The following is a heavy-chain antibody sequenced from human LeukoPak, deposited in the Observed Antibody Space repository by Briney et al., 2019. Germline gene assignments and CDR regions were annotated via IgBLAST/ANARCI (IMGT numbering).Heavy chain of an antibody. CDR1: GGTFSSYA. J-gene: IGHJ6*03. CDR3: ARGPVSYMDV. V-gene: IGHV1-69*13. CDR2: IIPIFGTA. Sequence: ASVKVSCKASGGTFSSYAISWVRQAPGQGLEWMGGIIPIFGTANYAQKFQGRVTITADESTSTAYMELSRLRSDDTAVYYCARGPVSYMDVWGKGTTVTVSS.